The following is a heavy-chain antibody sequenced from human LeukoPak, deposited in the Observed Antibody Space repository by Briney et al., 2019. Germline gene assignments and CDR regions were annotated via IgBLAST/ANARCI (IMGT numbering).Heavy chain of an antibody. J-gene: IGHJ4*02. V-gene: IGHV3-23*01. CDR2: ISNNGGYT. CDR1: GFTFSSSA. CDR3: ARLKTDENGN. Sequence: GGSLRLSCAASGFTFSSSAMSWVRQAPGKGLEWVSAISNNGGYTYYADSVQGRFTISRDNSKSTLCLQMNSLRAEDTAVYYCARLKTDENGNWGQGTLVTVSS. D-gene: IGHD2-21*02.